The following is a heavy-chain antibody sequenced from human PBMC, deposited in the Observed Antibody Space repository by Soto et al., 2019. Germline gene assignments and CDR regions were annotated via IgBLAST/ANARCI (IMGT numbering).Heavy chain of an antibody. Sequence: QVQLVQSGAEVKKPGASVKVSCKASGYTFTSYGISWVRQAPGQGLEWMGWISAYNGNTNYAQKLQGRVTMTTDTSTSTAYMELRGMRSDDTAVYYCASSYYGSGTPYYYGMDVWGQGTTVTVSS. V-gene: IGHV1-18*01. CDR2: ISAYNGNT. CDR3: ASSYYGSGTPYYYGMDV. D-gene: IGHD3-10*01. CDR1: GYTFTSYG. J-gene: IGHJ6*02.